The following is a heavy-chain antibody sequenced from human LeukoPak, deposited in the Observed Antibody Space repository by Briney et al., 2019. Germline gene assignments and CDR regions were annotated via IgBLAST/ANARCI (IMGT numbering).Heavy chain of an antibody. V-gene: IGHV3-48*01. D-gene: IGHD2-15*01. CDR1: GFPFSSYS. CDR2: ISSSSSTI. Sequence: AGGPLTLSCAPSGFPFSSYSMNWVRQAPGKGLEWVSYISSSSSTIYYADSVNRRLPLSRDNAKNSLYLQMNSLRAEDTAVYYCASEGGTVFDYWGQGTLVTVSS. CDR3: ASEGGTVFDY. J-gene: IGHJ4*02.